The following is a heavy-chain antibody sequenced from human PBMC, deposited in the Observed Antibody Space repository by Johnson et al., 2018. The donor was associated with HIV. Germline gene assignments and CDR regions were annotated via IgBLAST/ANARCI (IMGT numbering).Heavy chain of an antibody. CDR1: GFTFSRYG. V-gene: IGHV3-30*03. CDR2: ISYDGSNN. D-gene: IGHD5-12*01. CDR3: ARGGYSGYDAFDI. Sequence: QVQLVESGGGVVQPGRSLRLSCEGAGFTFSRYGMQWVRQAPGKGLEWVAVISYDGSNNYYADSVKGRFTISRDNSKNTLFLHMNSLKTEYTAVYYCARGGYSGYDAFDIWGQGTMVTVSS. J-gene: IGHJ3*02.